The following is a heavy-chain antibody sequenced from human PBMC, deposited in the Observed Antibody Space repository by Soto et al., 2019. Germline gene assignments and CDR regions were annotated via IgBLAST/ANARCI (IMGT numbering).Heavy chain of an antibody. V-gene: IGHV6-1*01. D-gene: IGHD6-19*01. J-gene: IGHJ4*02. CDR3: ARGVAGSGFDL. CDR1: GDIVSSHTAA. CDR2: TYYRSSWRH. Sequence: PSQTLSLTCAISGDIVSSHTAAGNWISSSPSRGLEWLGRTYYRSSWRHDYAVSVKSRITVNPDTSKSHFSLQLNSVTPDDTAVYYCARGVAGSGFDLWGQGTLVTVSS.